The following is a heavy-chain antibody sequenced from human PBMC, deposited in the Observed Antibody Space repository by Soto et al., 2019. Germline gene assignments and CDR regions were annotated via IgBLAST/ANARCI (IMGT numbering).Heavy chain of an antibody. CDR1: GGSISHYY. CDR2: AYYSGST. J-gene: IGHJ5*02. Sequence: SGTLSLTCTVSGGSISHYYWSWIRQSPGKGLEWIGYAYYSGSTDYNPSLKSRVTMSVDTSKNQVSLKLNSVTTADTAVYYCERDRSTYGGVGTGEVHENWLDPCGPGTLVTVSA. D-gene: IGHD2-8*01. V-gene: IGHV4-59*01. CDR3: ERDRSTYGGVGTGEVHENWLDP.